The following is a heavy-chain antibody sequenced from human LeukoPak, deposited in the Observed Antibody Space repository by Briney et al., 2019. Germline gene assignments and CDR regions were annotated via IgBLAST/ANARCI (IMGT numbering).Heavy chain of an antibody. D-gene: IGHD3-22*01. J-gene: IGHJ4*02. CDR3: ATFLDSSGYYWIDD. Sequence: GESLKISCKGSGYIFTSYRIGWVRQMPGKGLEWMGIIYPGDSDTRYSPSFQGQVTISADISISTAYLQWSSMKASDTAMYFCATFLDSSGYYWIDDWGQGTPVTVSS. CDR2: IYPGDSDT. CDR1: GYIFTSYR. V-gene: IGHV5-51*01.